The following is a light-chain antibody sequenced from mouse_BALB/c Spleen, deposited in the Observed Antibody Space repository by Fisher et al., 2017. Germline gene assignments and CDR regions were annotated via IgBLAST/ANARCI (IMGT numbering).Light chain of an antibody. V-gene: IGKV4-55*01. J-gene: IGKJ5*01. CDR3: QQWSSNPLT. Sequence: IVLTQTPAIMSASPGEKVTMTCSASSSVSYMYWYQQKPGSSPRLLIYDTSNLASGVPVRFSGSGSGTSYSLTISSVEAEDAATYYCQQWSSNPLTFGAGTKLELK. CDR2: DTS. CDR1: SSVSY.